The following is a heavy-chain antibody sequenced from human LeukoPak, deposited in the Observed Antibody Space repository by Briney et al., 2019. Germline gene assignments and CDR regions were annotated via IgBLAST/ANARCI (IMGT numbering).Heavy chain of an antibody. V-gene: IGHV3-74*01. CDR1: GFSIRGYW. CDR2: IKSDGSWT. D-gene: IGHD5-12*01. Sequence: GGSLRLSCAASGFSIRGYWMHWVRQAPGKGLVWVSRIKSDGSWTNYADSVRGRFIISRDNAKNTLFLQMVGLRAEDTAIYYCVRDGDAYDFDLWGQGILVTVPS. J-gene: IGHJ4*02. CDR3: VRDGDAYDFDL.